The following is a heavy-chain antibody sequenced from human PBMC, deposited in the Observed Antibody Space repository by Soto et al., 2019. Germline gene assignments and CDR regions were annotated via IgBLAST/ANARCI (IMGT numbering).Heavy chain of an antibody. D-gene: IGHD3-9*01. V-gene: IGHV4-59*08. Sequence: PSETLSLTCTVSGASISSYYWSWIRQPPGKGLEWIGYIYYSGSTNYNPSLKSRVTISVDTSKNQFSLKLSSVTAADAAVYYCASGYDILTGYPRGDYYGMDVWGQGTTVTVSS. CDR3: ASGYDILTGYPRGDYYGMDV. CDR2: IYYSGST. J-gene: IGHJ6*02. CDR1: GASISSYY.